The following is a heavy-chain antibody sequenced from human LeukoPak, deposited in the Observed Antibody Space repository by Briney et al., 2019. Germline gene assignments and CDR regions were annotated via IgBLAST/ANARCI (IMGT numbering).Heavy chain of an antibody. J-gene: IGHJ3*02. CDR3: ARDIAAAGTLDAFDI. CDR1: GFTFDDYA. Sequence: GGSLRLSCTASGFTFDDYAMNWVRQAPGKGLEWVSSISSSSSYIYYADSVKGRFTISRDNAKNSLYLQMNSLRAEDTAVYYCARDIAAAGTLDAFDIWGQGTMVTVSS. V-gene: IGHV3-21*01. D-gene: IGHD6-13*01. CDR2: ISSSSSYI.